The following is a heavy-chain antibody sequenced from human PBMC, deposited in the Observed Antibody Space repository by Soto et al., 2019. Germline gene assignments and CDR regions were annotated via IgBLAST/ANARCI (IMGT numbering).Heavy chain of an antibody. CDR3: ARQAECGGDCYSRWFDP. J-gene: IGHJ5*02. CDR2: IYYSGST. CDR1: GGSISSSSYY. V-gene: IGHV4-39*01. Sequence: PSETLSLTCTVSGGSISSSSYYWGWIRQPPGKGLEWIGSIYYSGSTYYNPSLKSRVTISVDTSKNQFSLKLSSVTAADTAVYYCARQAECGGDCYSRWFDPSGQATLVTVSS. D-gene: IGHD2-21*02.